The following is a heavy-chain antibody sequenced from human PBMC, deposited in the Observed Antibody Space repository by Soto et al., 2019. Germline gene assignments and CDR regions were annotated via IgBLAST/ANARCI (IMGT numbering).Heavy chain of an antibody. Sequence: ASVKVSYQASGYTFTSYDINWVRQATGQGLEWMGWMNPNSGNTGYAQKFQGRVTMTKDTSTDTAYMELSSLRSEDTAVYYCATRRDYGLSLGFDYWGQGTLVTVSS. CDR2: MNPNSGNT. CDR3: ATRRDYGLSLGFDY. V-gene: IGHV1-8*01. D-gene: IGHD3-10*01. CDR1: GYTFTSYD. J-gene: IGHJ4*02.